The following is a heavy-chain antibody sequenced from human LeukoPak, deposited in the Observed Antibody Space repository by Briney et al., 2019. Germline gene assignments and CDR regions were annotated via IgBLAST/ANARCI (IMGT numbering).Heavy chain of an antibody. Sequence: GGSLRLSCAASGFTFSNAWMSWVRQAPGKGLQWVGRIKSKTDGGTTHYAAPVKGRFTISRDDSKNTLYLQMNSLRTEDTAVYYCARGQRAHVEWSNYMDVWGKGTTVIVSS. CDR1: GFTFSNAW. CDR3: ARGQRAHVEWSNYMDV. J-gene: IGHJ6*03. V-gene: IGHV3-15*01. CDR2: IKSKTDGGTT. D-gene: IGHD3-3*01.